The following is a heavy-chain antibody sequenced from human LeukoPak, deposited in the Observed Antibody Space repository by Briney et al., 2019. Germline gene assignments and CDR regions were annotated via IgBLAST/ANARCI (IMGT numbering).Heavy chain of an antibody. J-gene: IGHJ4*02. CDR2: ISGSGGST. CDR1: GFTFSSYA. D-gene: IGHD6-13*01. V-gene: IGHV3-23*01. Sequence: PGGSVRLSCAASGFTFSSYAMSWVRQAPGKGLEWVSAISGSGGSTYYADSVKGRFTISRDNSKNTLYLQMNSLRAEDTAVYYCAKDSRAYSSSWYCFDYWGQGTLVTVSS. CDR3: AKDSRAYSSSWYCFDY.